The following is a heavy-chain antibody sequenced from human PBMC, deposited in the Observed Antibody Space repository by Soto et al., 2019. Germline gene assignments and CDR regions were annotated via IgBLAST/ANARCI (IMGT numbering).Heavy chain of an antibody. Sequence: QMQLVQSGGGLVKPGGSLRLSCAASRFSFSDYYMSWIRRAPGKGLEWVSYIGASGSPIYFGDSVKCRFSISRDNTNNSLYLQMNSLRPDDTAVYYCARGTYGMDVWGQGTTVIVSS. CDR2: IGASGSPI. V-gene: IGHV3-11*01. J-gene: IGHJ6*02. D-gene: IGHD3-10*01. CDR3: ARGTYGMDV. CDR1: RFSFSDYY.